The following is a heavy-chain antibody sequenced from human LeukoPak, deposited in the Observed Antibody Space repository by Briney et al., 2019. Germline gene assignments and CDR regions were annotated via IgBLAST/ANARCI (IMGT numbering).Heavy chain of an antibody. Sequence: PSETLSLTCTVSGGSISSGGYYWSWIRQHPGKGLEWIGYIYYSGSTYYNPSLKSRVTISVDTSKNQFSLKLSSVTAADTAVYYCAREPYYYDSSGYYYVTFFDYWGQGTLVTVSS. V-gene: IGHV4-31*03. J-gene: IGHJ4*02. CDR2: IYYSGST. D-gene: IGHD3-22*01. CDR3: AREPYYYDSSGYYYVTFFDY. CDR1: GGSISSGGYY.